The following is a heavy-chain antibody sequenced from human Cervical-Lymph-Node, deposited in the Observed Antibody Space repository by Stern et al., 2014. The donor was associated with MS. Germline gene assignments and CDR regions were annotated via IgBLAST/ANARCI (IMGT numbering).Heavy chain of an antibody. CDR3: ARNVDTAMMNWFDP. V-gene: IGHV4-59*01. CDR2: IFYTGNT. D-gene: IGHD5-18*01. J-gene: IGHJ5*02. Sequence: QVQLQESGPGLVKPSETLSLTCTVSGGSINNYYWNWIRQPPGKGLEWIGNIFYTGNTNYNPSLKSRVTISLDTSKNQFSLNLRSMTAADTAVYYCARNVDTAMMNWFDPWGQGIVVTVSS. CDR1: GGSINNYY.